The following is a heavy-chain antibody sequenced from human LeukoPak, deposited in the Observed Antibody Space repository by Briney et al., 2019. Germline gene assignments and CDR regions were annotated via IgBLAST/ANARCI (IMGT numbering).Heavy chain of an antibody. J-gene: IGHJ4*02. D-gene: IGHD3-3*01. CDR1: GFTFSSYN. V-gene: IGHV3-21*01. CDR2: ISSSSTTI. CDR3: ARDYVAYDPLDY. Sequence: GGSLRLSCAASGFTFSSYNMNWVRQAPGKGLEWVSSISSSSTTIYYTDSVRGRFTISRDNAKNSLYLQMNSLRAEDTAVYWCARDYVAYDPLDYWGQGTLVTVSS.